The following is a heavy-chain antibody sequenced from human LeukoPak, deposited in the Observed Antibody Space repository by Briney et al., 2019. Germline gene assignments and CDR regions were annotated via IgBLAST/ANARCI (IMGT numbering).Heavy chain of an antibody. CDR3: ARDSEDSGSYYGYYYYYMDV. V-gene: IGHV1-8*01. Sequence: ASVKVSCKASGYTFTSYDINWVRQATGQGLEWMGWMNPNSGNTGYAQKFQGRVTMTRNTSISTAYMELSSLRSEDTAVYYCARDSEDSGSYYGYYYYYMDVWGKGTTVTVSS. CDR1: GYTFTSYD. D-gene: IGHD1-26*01. CDR2: MNPNSGNT. J-gene: IGHJ6*03.